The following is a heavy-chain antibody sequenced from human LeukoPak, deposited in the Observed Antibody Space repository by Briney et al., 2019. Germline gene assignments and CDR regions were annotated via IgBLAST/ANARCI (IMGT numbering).Heavy chain of an antibody. Sequence: AGGSLRLSCAASGFTFSNYEMNWVRQAPGKGLEWVSYISSSGSTIYYADSVNGRFTISRDNAKNSLYLQMNSLRAEDTAVYYCARSGGSLDYWGQGTLVTVSS. J-gene: IGHJ4*02. CDR2: ISSSGSTI. CDR1: GFTFSNYE. D-gene: IGHD3-10*01. V-gene: IGHV3-48*03. CDR3: ARSGGSLDY.